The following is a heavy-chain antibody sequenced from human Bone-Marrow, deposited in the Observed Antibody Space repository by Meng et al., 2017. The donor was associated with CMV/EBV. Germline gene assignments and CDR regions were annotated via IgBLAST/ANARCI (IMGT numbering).Heavy chain of an antibody. CDR3: ARTQDTAMVAYYFDY. CDR1: GGSISSCN. J-gene: IGHJ4*02. D-gene: IGHD5-18*01. V-gene: IGHV4-4*07. CDR2: IYTSGST. Sequence: QVQLQESGPGLVKPSETLSLTCTVSGGSISSCNWSCSRQPPAKGLEWIWRIYTSGSTNYNPSLKSRVTMSVDTSKNQFSLKLSSGTAADTAVYYCARTQDTAMVAYYFDYWGQGTLVTVSS.